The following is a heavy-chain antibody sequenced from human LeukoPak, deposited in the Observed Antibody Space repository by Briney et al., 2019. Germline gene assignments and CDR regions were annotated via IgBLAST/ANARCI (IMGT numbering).Heavy chain of an antibody. V-gene: IGHV3-7*04. CDR3: ARANEMATIVYYFDY. J-gene: IGHJ4*02. CDR2: IKQDGSEK. Sequence: PGGSLRLSCAASGFTFSSYWMSWVRQAPGKGLEWVANIKQDGSEKYYVDSVKGRFTISRDNAKNSLYLQMNSLRAEDTAVYYCARANEMATIVYYFDYWGQGTLVTVSS. D-gene: IGHD5-24*01. CDR1: GFTFSSYW.